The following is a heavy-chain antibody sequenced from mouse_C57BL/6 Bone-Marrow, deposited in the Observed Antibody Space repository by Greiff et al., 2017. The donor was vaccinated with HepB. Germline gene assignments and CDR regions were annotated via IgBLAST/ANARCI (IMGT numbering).Heavy chain of an antibody. CDR3: AREGFYSNYDY. CDR2: IYPGDGDT. D-gene: IGHD2-5*01. V-gene: IGHV1-82*01. CDR1: GYAFSSSW. Sequence: QVQLQHSGPELVKPGASVKISCKASGYAFSSSWMNWVKQRPGKGLEWIGRIYPGDGDTNYNGKFKGKATLTADKSSSTAYMQLSSLTSEDSAVYCCAREGFYSNYDYWGQGTTLTVSS. J-gene: IGHJ2*01.